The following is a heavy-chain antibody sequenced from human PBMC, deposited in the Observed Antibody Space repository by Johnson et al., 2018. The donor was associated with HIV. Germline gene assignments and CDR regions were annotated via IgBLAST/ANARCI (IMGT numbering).Heavy chain of an antibody. J-gene: IGHJ3*02. Sequence: VQLVESGGGLVQPGGSLRLSCAASGFTFRSYWMTWFRQTPGKGLEWVANINDGGSEKYYVDTVKGRFTVSRDNAKNSLYLQMNSLRVEDTAVYYCTTDGEDYGDYMNAFDIWGQGTMVTVSS. V-gene: IGHV3-7*01. CDR2: INDGGSEK. D-gene: IGHD4-17*01. CDR1: GFTFRSYW. CDR3: TTDGEDYGDYMNAFDI.